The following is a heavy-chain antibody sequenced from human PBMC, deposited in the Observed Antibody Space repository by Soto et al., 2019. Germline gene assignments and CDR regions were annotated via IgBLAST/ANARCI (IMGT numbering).Heavy chain of an antibody. J-gene: IGHJ4*02. CDR3: ARGRGGHILTGPLLDY. D-gene: IGHD3-9*01. Sequence: PSETLSLTCTVSGGSISSGGYYWSWIRQHPGKGLEWIGYIYYSGSTYYNPSLKSRVTISVDTSKNQFSLKLSSVTAADTAVYYCARGRGGHILTGPLLDYWGQGTLVTVS. V-gene: IGHV4-31*03. CDR2: IYYSGST. CDR1: GGSISSGGYY.